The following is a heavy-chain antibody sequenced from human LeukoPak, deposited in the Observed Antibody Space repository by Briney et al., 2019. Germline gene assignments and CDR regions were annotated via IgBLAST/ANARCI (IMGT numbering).Heavy chain of an antibody. Sequence: SETLSLTCTVSGGSISSSSYYWGWIRQPPGKGLEWIGYIYYSGSTNYNPSLKSRVTISVDTSKNQFSLKLSSVTAADTAVYYCARGRVNCSGGSCYRYYYDSRGPGWGQGTLVTVSS. CDR3: ARGRVNCSGGSCYRYYYDSRGPG. J-gene: IGHJ4*02. D-gene: IGHD2-15*01. CDR1: GGSISSSSYY. V-gene: IGHV4-61*05. CDR2: IYYSGST.